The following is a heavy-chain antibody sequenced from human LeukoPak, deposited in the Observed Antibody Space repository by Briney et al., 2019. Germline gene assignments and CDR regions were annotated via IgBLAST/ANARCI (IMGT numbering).Heavy chain of an antibody. CDR3: AGSIPKRWINQGAFDI. D-gene: IGHD5-12*01. Sequence: GGSLRLSCAASGFTFSSYSMNWVRQAPGKGLEWVSYISSSSSTIYYADSVKGRFTISRDNAKNSLYLQMNSLRAEDTAVYYCAGSIPKRWINQGAFDIWGQGTMVTVSS. CDR1: GFTFSSYS. CDR2: ISSSSSTI. J-gene: IGHJ3*02. V-gene: IGHV3-48*01.